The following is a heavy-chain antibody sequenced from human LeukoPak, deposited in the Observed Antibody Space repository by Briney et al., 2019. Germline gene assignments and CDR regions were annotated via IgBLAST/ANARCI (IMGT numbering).Heavy chain of an antibody. D-gene: IGHD4-17*01. Sequence: ASVKVSCKAPGGTFSSYAISWVRQAPGQGLEWMGGIIPIFGTANYAQKFQGRVTITADESTSTAYMELSSLRSEDTAVYYCAGDTKIYGDYVGWYFDLWGRGTLVTVSS. V-gene: IGHV1-69*13. CDR3: AGDTKIYGDYVGWYFDL. J-gene: IGHJ2*01. CDR2: IIPIFGTA. CDR1: GGTFSSYA.